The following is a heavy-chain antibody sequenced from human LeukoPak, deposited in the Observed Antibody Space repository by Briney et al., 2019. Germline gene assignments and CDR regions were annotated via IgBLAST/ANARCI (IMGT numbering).Heavy chain of an antibody. J-gene: IGHJ4*02. CDR1: GFTFSNAW. CDR3: AKNAALPDCSSTVCLFDY. V-gene: IGHV3-15*01. Sequence: PGGSLRLSCAASGFTFSNAWMSWVRQAPGKGLEWVGRIKSKTDGGTTDYAAPVKGRFTISRDDSKNTLYAQMNSLRAEDTAVYFCAKNAALPDCSSTVCLFDYWGQGTLVTVSS. D-gene: IGHD2-2*01. CDR2: IKSKTDGGTT.